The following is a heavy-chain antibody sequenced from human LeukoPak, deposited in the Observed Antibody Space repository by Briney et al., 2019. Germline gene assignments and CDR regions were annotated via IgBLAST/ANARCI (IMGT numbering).Heavy chain of an antibody. J-gene: IGHJ4*02. D-gene: IGHD3-10*01. CDR1: GFTFSSYA. CDR2: ISGSGGST. Sequence: PGGSLRLSCAASGFTFSSYAMSWVRQAPGKGLEWVSAISGSGGSTYYADSVKGRFTISRDNSKNTLYLQMNSLRAEDTAVYYCAKDPKPFITMVRGVISSSLDYWGQGTLVTVSS. CDR3: AKDPKPFITMVRGVISSSLDY. V-gene: IGHV3-23*01.